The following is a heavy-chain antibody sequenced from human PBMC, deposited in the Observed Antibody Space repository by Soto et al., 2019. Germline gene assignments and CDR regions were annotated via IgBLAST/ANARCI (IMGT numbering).Heavy chain of an antibody. V-gene: IGHV1-2*04. Sequence: ASVKVSCKASGYTFTGYYMHWVRQAPGQGLEWMGWINPNSGGTNYAQKFQGWVTMTRDTSISTAYMELSRLRSEDTAVYYCAGRGIAVPGPHFDYWGQGTLVTVSS. CDR3: AGRGIAVPGPHFDY. CDR1: GYTFTGYY. J-gene: IGHJ4*02. D-gene: IGHD6-19*01. CDR2: INPNSGGT.